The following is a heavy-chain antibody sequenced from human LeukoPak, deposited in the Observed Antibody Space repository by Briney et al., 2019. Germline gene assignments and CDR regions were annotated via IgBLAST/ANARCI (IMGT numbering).Heavy chain of an antibody. Sequence: GGSLRLSCAASGFTFSSYAMHWVRQAPGKGLEYVSAIESNGYNTYYANSVKGRFTISRDNSKNTLYLQVGSLRAEDMAVYYCARVLAGYPDAFDIWGQGTVVTVSS. J-gene: IGHJ3*02. V-gene: IGHV3-64*01. CDR1: GFTFSSYA. D-gene: IGHD3-16*02. CDR2: IESNGYNT. CDR3: ARVLAGYPDAFDI.